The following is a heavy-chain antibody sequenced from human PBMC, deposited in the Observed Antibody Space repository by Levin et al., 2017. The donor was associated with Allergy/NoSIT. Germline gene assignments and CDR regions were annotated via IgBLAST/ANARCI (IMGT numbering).Heavy chain of an antibody. V-gene: IGHV5-51*01. CDR2: IYPGNFDT. J-gene: IGHJ4*02. Sequence: GESLKISCEASGFTFTNYWIGWVRQMPGKGLEWMGIIYPGNFDTRYSPSFQGQVTISADTSISTAYLQWSSLKASDTAMYYCARLLWYELERNFDWWGQGTLVTVSS. CDR3: ARLLWYELERNFDW. CDR1: GFTFTNYW. D-gene: IGHD3-3*01.